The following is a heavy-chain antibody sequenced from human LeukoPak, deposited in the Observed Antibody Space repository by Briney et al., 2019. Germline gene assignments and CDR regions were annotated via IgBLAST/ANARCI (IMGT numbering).Heavy chain of an antibody. J-gene: IGHJ3*02. CDR2: INPSGGST. D-gene: IGHD5-12*01. CDR1: GYTFTSYY. V-gene: IGHV1-46*01. Sequence: ASVKVSCKASGYTFTSYYMHWVRQAPGQGLEWMGIINPSGGSTSYAQKFQGRVTMTRDTSTSTVYMELSSLRPEDTAVYYCARFTPLRVYYSGYGRYDAFDIWGQGTMVTVSS. CDR3: ARFTPLRVYYSGYGRYDAFDI.